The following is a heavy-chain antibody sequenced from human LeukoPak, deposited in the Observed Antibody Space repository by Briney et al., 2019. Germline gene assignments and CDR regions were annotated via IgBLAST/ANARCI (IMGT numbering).Heavy chain of an antibody. J-gene: IGHJ3*01. Sequence: ASVKVSCKASGYTFTGYYMHWVRQAPGQGLEWMGWINPNSGGTNYAQKFQGRVTMTRDTSISTAYMELSRLRSDDTAVYYCARTYFYDSGDGTFDVWGLGTMVTVSS. CDR3: ARTYFYDSGDGTFDV. CDR1: GYTFTGYY. V-gene: IGHV1-2*02. CDR2: INPNSGGT. D-gene: IGHD3-10*01.